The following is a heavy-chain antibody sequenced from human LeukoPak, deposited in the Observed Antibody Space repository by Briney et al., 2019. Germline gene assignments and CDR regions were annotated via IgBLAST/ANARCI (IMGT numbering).Heavy chain of an antibody. CDR3: ASRRGFDD. D-gene: IGHD3-10*01. J-gene: IGHJ4*02. CDR1: GFTSSSYT. V-gene: IGHV3-48*02. Sequence: GGSLRLSCSASGFTSSSYTMNWIRQAPGKGLELVSSISPSSSMMHYADSVRGRFTISRDNAKNSLYLQMNSLRDEDTAVYYCASRRGFDDWGQGTLVTVSS. CDR2: ISPSSSMM.